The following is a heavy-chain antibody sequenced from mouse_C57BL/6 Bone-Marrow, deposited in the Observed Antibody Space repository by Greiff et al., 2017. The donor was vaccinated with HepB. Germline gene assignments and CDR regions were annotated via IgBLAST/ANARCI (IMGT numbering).Heavy chain of an antibody. Sequence: QVQLQQSDAELVKPGASVKISCKVSGYTFTDHTIHWMKQRPEQGLEWIGYIYPRDGSTKYNEKFKGKATLTAYKSSSTAYRQINSLTSEDSAVYFGARRVDYYAVDYWGQGPAVTVSS. V-gene: IGHV1-78*01. J-gene: IGHJ4*01. D-gene: IGHD1-1*01. CDR3: ARRVDYYAVDY. CDR2: IYPRDGST. CDR1: GYTFTDHT.